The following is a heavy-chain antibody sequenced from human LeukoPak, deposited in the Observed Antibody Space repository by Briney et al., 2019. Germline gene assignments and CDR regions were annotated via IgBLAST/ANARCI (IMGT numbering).Heavy chain of an antibody. CDR3: ARNSDCSGGSCYFPYFDY. V-gene: IGHV4-34*01. CDR1: GESFSVYY. J-gene: IGHJ4*02. D-gene: IGHD2-15*01. CDR2: INHSGNT. Sequence: SETLSLTCALYGESFSVYYWSWIRQPPRKGLEWIGEINHSGNTNYNPSLKSRVTISVDTSKNQFSLKLSSVTAADTAVYYCARNSDCSGGSCYFPYFDYWGQGTLVTVSS.